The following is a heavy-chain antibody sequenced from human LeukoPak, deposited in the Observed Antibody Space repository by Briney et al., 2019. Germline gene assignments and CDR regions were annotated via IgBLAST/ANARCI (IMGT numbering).Heavy chain of an antibody. D-gene: IGHD1-26*01. CDR2: ISYDGSNK. CDR1: GFTFSGYP. Sequence: GGSLRLSCAASGFTFSGYPIHWVRQAPGEGLEWVAVISYDGSNKYYADSVKGRFTISRDNSKNTLYLQMNSLRAEDTAVYYCAKAPSGSYVPFEFWGQGTLVTVSS. V-gene: IGHV3-30-3*02. CDR3: AKAPSGSYVPFEF. J-gene: IGHJ4*02.